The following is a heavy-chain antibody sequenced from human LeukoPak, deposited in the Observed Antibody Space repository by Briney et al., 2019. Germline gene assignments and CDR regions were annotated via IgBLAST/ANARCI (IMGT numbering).Heavy chain of an antibody. Sequence: SETLSLTCAVYGGSFSGYYWSWIRQPPGKGLEWIGEINHSGSTNYNPSLKSRVTISVDTSKNQFSLKLSSVTAADTAVYYCAREPIRKYCGSTSCPRYYYYGMDVWGKGTTVTVSS. V-gene: IGHV4-34*01. CDR1: GGSFSGYY. CDR3: AREPIRKYCGSTSCPRYYYYGMDV. J-gene: IGHJ6*04. CDR2: INHSGST. D-gene: IGHD2-2*01.